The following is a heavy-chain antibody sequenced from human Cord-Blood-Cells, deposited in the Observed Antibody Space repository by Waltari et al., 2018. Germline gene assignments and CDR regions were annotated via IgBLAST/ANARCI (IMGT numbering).Heavy chain of an antibody. CDR3: ARVVTGGYSYCSYCDY. CDR2: TYYRSKWYN. Sequence: GPGLVKPSKTLSLTCSISGDSVSRNSAAWNWIRQSPSRGLEWLGRTYYRSKWYNDYAVSVKIRITINPATSKNQFSLQLNSVTPEDTAVYYCARVVTGGYSYCSYCDYWGQETLVTVSS. D-gene: IGHD5-18*01. V-gene: IGHV6-1*01. CDR1: GDSVSRNSAA. J-gene: IGHJ4*02.